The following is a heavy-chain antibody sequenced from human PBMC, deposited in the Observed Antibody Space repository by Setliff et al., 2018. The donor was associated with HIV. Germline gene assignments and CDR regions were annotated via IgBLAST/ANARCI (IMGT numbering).Heavy chain of an antibody. CDR3: ARGRGYTYDFQY. D-gene: IGHD5-18*01. CDR1: GYTLSNYY. J-gene: IGHJ4*02. V-gene: IGHV1-46*01. CDR2: INPSDGTK. Sequence: ASVKVSCKASGYTLSNYYIHWVRQAPGQGLDWMGIINPSDGTKIYAQNFQGRVTMTRDTSTSTVYMELSSLTSGDTAVYYGARGRGYTYDFQYWGQGTLVTVSS.